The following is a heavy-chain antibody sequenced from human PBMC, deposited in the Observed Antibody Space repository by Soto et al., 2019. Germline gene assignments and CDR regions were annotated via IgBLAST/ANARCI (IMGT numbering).Heavy chain of an antibody. D-gene: IGHD6-13*01. V-gene: IGHV3-30*03. Sequence: GGSLRLSCAASGFTFSSCAMQWVRQAPGKGLEWVAVISYGGSNEYYADSVKGRFTISRDNSKNTLYLQMNSLRAEDTAVYYCAREKITGYSSSWYRADYYYGMDVWGQGTTVXVSS. J-gene: IGHJ6*02. CDR2: ISYGGSNE. CDR1: GFTFSSCA. CDR3: AREKITGYSSSWYRADYYYGMDV.